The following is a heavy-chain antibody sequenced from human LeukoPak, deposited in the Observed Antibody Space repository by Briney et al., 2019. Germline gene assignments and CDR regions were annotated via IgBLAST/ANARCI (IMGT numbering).Heavy chain of an antibody. J-gene: IGHJ4*02. CDR2: IYYSGST. V-gene: IGHV4-39*07. CDR1: GGSISSSHYY. CDR3: ATPRGSGSYLAFDY. D-gene: IGHD1-26*01. Sequence: SETLSLTCTVSGGSISSSHYYWGWIRQPPGKGLEWIGSIYYSGSTYYNPSLKSRVTVSVDTSKNQFSLKLSSVTAADTAVYYCATPRGSGSYLAFDYWGQGTLVTVSS.